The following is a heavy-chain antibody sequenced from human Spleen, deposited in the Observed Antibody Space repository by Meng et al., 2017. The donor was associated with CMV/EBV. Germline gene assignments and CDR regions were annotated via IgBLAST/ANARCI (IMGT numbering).Heavy chain of an antibody. CDR3: AKDSILDYYGMDV. D-gene: IGHD3-3*01. V-gene: IGHV3-20*04. CDR2: INWNGDIT. J-gene: IGHJ6*02. CDR1: GFIFDDYG. Sequence: GGSLRLSCAASGFIFDDYGMNWVRQVPGKGLEWVSGINWNGDITSYADSVRGRFTISRDNAKNSLYLQMNSLRTEDTALYYCAKDSILDYYGMDVWGQGTTVTVSS.